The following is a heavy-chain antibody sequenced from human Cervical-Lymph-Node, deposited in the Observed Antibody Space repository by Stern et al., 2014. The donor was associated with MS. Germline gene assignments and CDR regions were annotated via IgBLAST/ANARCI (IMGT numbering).Heavy chain of an antibody. CDR1: GGTFSSYA. Sequence: VHLVESGAEVRKPGSSVKVSCKASGGTFSSYAISWVRQAPGQGLEWMGGIIPMFGTTNYAQKFQGRVTITADKSTGIANMELRSLRPEDTAVYYCARDLGVGPSAYWGQGTLVTVSS. D-gene: IGHD1-26*01. CDR2: IIPMFGTT. CDR3: ARDLGVGPSAY. V-gene: IGHV1-69*06. J-gene: IGHJ4*02.